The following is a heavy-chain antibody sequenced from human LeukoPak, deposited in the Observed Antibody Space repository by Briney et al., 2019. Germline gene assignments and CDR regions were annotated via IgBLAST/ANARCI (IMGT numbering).Heavy chain of an antibody. Sequence: GGSLRLSCAASGFTVSSNYMSWVCQAPGKGLEWVSVIYSGGSTYYADSVKGRFTISRDNSKNTLYLQMNSLRAEDTAVYYCARDGPASPNDDSSGYYLPFDYWGQGTLVTVSS. CDR3: ARDGPASPNDDSSGYYLPFDY. CDR1: GFTVSSNY. CDR2: IYSGGST. J-gene: IGHJ4*02. V-gene: IGHV3-66*01. D-gene: IGHD3-22*01.